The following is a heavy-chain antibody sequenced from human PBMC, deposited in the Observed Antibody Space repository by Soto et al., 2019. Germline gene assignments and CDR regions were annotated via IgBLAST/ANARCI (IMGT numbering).Heavy chain of an antibody. CDR3: ASDLRWADSYYYYYGMDV. CDR2: IIPILGTA. V-gene: IGHV1-69*13. Sequence: GASVKVSCKASGGTFSSYAISWVRQAPGQGLEWMGGIIPILGTANYAQKFQGRVTITADESTSTAYMELSSLRSEDTAVYYCASDLRWADSYYYYYGMDVWGQGTTVTVSS. D-gene: IGHD4-17*01. CDR1: GGTFSSYA. J-gene: IGHJ6*02.